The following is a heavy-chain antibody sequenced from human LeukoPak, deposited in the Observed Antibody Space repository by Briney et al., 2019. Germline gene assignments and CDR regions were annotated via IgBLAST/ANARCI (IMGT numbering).Heavy chain of an antibody. CDR2: IYSGGAT. CDR3: ARETPQWLARGAFDI. Sequence: GGSLRLSCAASGFTVSSNYMSGVRQAPGTGLEWVSVIYSGGATYYADSVKGRFTISRDISKNTVYFQMNSLRAEDTAVCYCARETPQWLARGAFDIWGQGTMVTVSS. V-gene: IGHV3-53*01. D-gene: IGHD6-19*01. J-gene: IGHJ3*02. CDR1: GFTVSSNY.